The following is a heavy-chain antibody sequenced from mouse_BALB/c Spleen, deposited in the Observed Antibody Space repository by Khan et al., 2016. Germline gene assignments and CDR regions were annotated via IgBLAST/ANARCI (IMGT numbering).Heavy chain of an antibody. Sequence: QVQLKESGPGLVAPSQSLSITCTVSGFSLTSYGVHWVRQPPGKGPEWLGVIWAGGCTNYNSAPMSSLSISNVNSTDKGILKMNSLQTDDTAMYYCASDLTDDWNFDVWGAGTTVTVSS. V-gene: IGHV2-9*02. J-gene: IGHJ1*01. CDR2: IWAGGCT. CDR3: ASDLTDDWNFDV. CDR1: GFSLTSYG.